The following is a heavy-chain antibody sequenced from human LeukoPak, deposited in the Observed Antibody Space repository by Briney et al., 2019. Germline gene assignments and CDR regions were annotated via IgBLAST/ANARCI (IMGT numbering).Heavy chain of an antibody. CDR2: ISGSGGST. J-gene: IGHJ4*02. Sequence: GGSLRLSCAASGFTFSSYAMSWVRQAPGKGLEWVSAISGSGGSTYYADSVEGRFTISRDNSKNTLYLQMNSLRAEDTAVYYCAKARYYYDSSVPYYFDYWGQGTLVTVSS. CDR3: AKARYYYDSSVPYYFDY. V-gene: IGHV3-23*01. CDR1: GFTFSSYA. D-gene: IGHD3-22*01.